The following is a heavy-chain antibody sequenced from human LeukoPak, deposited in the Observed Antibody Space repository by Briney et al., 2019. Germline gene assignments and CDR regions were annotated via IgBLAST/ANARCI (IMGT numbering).Heavy chain of an antibody. J-gene: IGHJ4*02. CDR3: ARALFFSGLDF. CDR2: ISYDGTNK. D-gene: IGHD2-15*01. Sequence: GGSLRLSCAASGFTFSSYAMHSVRQAPGKGLEWVAMISYDGTNKYYADSVKGRFTISRENSQNTLYLQMNSRGAEGAAVYYCARALFFSGLDFWGGGTVVADSS. CDR1: GFTFSSYA. V-gene: IGHV3-30-3*01.